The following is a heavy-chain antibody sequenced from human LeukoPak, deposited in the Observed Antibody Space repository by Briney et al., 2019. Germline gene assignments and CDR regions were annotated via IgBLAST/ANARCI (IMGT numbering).Heavy chain of an antibody. V-gene: IGHV3-74*01. CDR2: INTAGSTT. Sequence: PGGSLRLSCAASGFTFSTHWMHWVRQAPGKGLVWVSRINTAGSTTDYADSVKGRFTISRDNAKNTLYLQMNSLRAEDTAVYYCERDLNWNQIDYWGQGSLVTVSS. D-gene: IGHD1-20*01. J-gene: IGHJ4*02. CDR3: ERDLNWNQIDY. CDR1: GFTFSTHW.